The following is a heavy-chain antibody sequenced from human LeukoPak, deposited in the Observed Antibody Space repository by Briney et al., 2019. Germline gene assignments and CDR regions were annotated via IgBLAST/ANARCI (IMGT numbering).Heavy chain of an antibody. CDR1: GFTFSSYG. CDR2: ISYDGSNK. CDR3: AKDDGDYLGSYYYYGMDV. D-gene: IGHD4-17*01. V-gene: IGHV3-30*18. J-gene: IGHJ6*02. Sequence: GRSLRLSRAASGFTFSSYGMHWVRQAPGKGLEWVAVISYDGSNKYYADSVKGRFTISRDNSKNTLYLQMNSLRAEDTAVYYCAKDDGDYLGSYYYYGMDVWGQGTTVTVSS.